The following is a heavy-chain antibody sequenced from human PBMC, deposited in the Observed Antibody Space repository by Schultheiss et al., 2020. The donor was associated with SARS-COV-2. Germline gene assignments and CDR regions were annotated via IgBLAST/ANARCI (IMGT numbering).Heavy chain of an antibody. CDR2: ISGSGGST. CDR1: GFTFSSYA. D-gene: IGHD5-24*01. J-gene: IGHJ3*02. Sequence: GGSLRLSCAASGFTFSSYAMSWVRQAPGKGLEWVSAISGSGGSTYYADSVKGRFTISRDNSKNTLYLQMNSLRAEDTAVYYCARQLWGDGYNTPNAFDIWGQGTMVTVSS. V-gene: IGHV3-23*01. CDR3: ARQLWGDGYNTPNAFDI.